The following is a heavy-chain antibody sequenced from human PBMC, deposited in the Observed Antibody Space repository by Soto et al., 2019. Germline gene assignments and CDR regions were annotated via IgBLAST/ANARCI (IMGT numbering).Heavy chain of an antibody. CDR2: ISSSSNYI. V-gene: IGHV3-21*01. J-gene: IGHJ4*02. Sequence: EVQLVESGGGLVKPGGSLRLSCAASGFTFSSYSMNWVRQAPGKGLEWVSSISSSSNYIYYADSVKGRFTISRDNAKNSLYLQMNSLITEDTAVYYCARDLTTDYYGYWGQGTLVTVSS. CDR1: GFTFSSYS. CDR3: ARDLTTDYYGY. D-gene: IGHD3-9*01.